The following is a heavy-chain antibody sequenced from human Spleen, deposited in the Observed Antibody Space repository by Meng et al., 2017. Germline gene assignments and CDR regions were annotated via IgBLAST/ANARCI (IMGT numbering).Heavy chain of an antibody. J-gene: IGHJ4*02. Sequence: QVQLVQSGSELKNPGASVKVSCKPSGYNFPDYYIHWVRRAPGQGLEWMGRINPKSGDTHYAQKFQARVTMTGDTSISTAYMELSGLRSDDTAMYYCARDEDISAAGKLFGDYWGQGTLVTVSS. CDR3: ARDEDISAAGKLFGDY. D-gene: IGHD6-25*01. CDR1: GYNFPDYY. V-gene: IGHV1-2*06. CDR2: INPKSGDT.